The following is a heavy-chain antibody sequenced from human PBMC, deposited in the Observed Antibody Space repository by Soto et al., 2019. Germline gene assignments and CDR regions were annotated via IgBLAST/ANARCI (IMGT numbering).Heavy chain of an antibody. CDR1: GFTFTSSW. CDR2: IRGDANDE. CDR3: ARDLVSGSGSLGH. Sequence: GGSLRLSCAASGFTFTSSWMHWVRQAPGTGLEWVSRIRGDANDEQYADSVKGRFTISRDNAKNTLDLQMNSLRVEDTAVYYCARDLVSGSGSLGHWGQGTLVTVSS. J-gene: IGHJ4*02. V-gene: IGHV3-74*03. D-gene: IGHD3-10*01.